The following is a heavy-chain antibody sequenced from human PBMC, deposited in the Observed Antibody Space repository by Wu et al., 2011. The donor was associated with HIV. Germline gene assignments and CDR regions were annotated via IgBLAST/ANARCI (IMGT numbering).Heavy chain of an antibody. V-gene: IGHV1-69*14. CDR3: ARDLGYGSGSYSYNFDY. CDR1: GGTFSNYA. CDR2: IIPIFGTA. D-gene: IGHD3-10*01. J-gene: IGHJ4*02. Sequence: QVQLVQSGAEVKKPGSSVKVSCKASGGTFSNYAISWVRQAPGQGLEWMGRIIPIFGTANYAQKFQGRVTITADKSTSTAYMELSSLRSEDTAVYYRARDLGYGSGSYSYNFDYWGQGTLVTVSS.